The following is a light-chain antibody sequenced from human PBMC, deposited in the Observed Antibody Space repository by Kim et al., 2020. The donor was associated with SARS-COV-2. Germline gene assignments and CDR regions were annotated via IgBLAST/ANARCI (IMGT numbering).Light chain of an antibody. V-gene: IGKV3-15*01. CDR1: QSLSSN. CDR2: GAF. CDR3: QQYNDWLRT. Sequence: EIVMTQSPATLSVSPGERATLSCRASQSLSSNLAWYQQKPGRAPRLLIYGAFTRATGIPARFSGSGSGTEFTLTISSLQSEDFAVYYCQQYNDWLRTFGQGTKVDIK. J-gene: IGKJ1*01.